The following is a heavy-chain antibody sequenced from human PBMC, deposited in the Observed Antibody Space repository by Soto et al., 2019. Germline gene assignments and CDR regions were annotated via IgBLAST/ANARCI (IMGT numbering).Heavy chain of an antibody. CDR3: AKVNTRIVPAADYYYYYGMDV. CDR1: GFTFSSYG. D-gene: IGHD2-2*01. V-gene: IGHV3-30*18. CDR2: ISYDGSNK. Sequence: GGSLRLSCAASGFTFSSYGMHWIRQAPGKGLEWVAVISYDGSNKYYADSVKGRFTISRDNSKNTLYLQMNSLRAEDTAVYYCAKVNTRIVPAADYYYYYGMDVWGQGTTVTVSS. J-gene: IGHJ6*02.